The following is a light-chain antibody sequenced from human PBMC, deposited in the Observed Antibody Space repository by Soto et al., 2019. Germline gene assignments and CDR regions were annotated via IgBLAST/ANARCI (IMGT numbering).Light chain of an antibody. V-gene: IGLV2-14*01. CDR2: DVS. J-gene: IGLJ1*01. Sequence: QSALTQPASVSGSPGQSITISCTGTSSDVGNYNYVSWYQQHPGKAPKLMIYDVSNRPSGVSNRFSGSKSGITASLTISGLQAEDEADYYCSSYTTSSTYVFGTRTNVTDL. CDR1: SSDVGNYNY. CDR3: SSYTTSSTYV.